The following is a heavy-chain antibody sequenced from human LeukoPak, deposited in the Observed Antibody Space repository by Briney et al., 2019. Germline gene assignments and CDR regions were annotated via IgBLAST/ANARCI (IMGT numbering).Heavy chain of an antibody. J-gene: IGHJ4*02. V-gene: IGHV4-34*01. CDR2: INHRGST. CDR1: GGSFSGYH. CDR3: ARGNYDYFDY. Sequence: PSETLSLTCAVYGGSFSGYHWSWIRQPPGKGLEWVGEINHRGSTNYNPSLKSRATISVDTSKNQFSLKLSSVTAADTAVYYCARGNYDYFDYWGQGTLVAVSS. D-gene: IGHD1-7*01.